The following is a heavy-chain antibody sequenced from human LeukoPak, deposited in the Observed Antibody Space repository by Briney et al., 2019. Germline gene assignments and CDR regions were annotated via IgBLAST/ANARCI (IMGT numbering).Heavy chain of an antibody. J-gene: IGHJ4*02. D-gene: IGHD3-22*01. CDR3: ARERNSGYYFFDY. Sequence: ASVKVSCKASGYTFTNCYIHWVRQAPGQGLEWMGKITPSGGATTYAQKFQGRVIVTRDTSTSTFYMELSSLRSEDTAVYYCARERNSGYYFFDYWGQGTLVTVSS. CDR1: GYTFTNCY. V-gene: IGHV1-46*03. CDR2: ITPSGGAT.